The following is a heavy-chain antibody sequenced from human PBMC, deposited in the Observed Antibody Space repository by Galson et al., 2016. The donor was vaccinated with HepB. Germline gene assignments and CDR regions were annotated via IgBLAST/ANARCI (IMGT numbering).Heavy chain of an antibody. CDR2: LSGSGLST. CDR1: GFTFTSYT. Sequence: SLRLSCAASGFTFTSYTMSWVRQAPGKGLEWVSTLSGSGLSTYYAESVEGRFTISRDISKSTLYLQINSLRAEDTAVYYCAKMREMATTKRAFDYWGQEPWSPSPQ. D-gene: IGHD5-24*01. CDR3: AKMREMATTKRAFDY. J-gene: IGHJ4*01. V-gene: IGHV3-23*01.